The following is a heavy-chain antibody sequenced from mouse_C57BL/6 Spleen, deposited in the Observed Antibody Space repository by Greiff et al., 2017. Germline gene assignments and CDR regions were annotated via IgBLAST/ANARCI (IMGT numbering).Heavy chain of an antibody. Sequence: QVQLQQPGAELVMPGASVKLSCKASGYTFTSYWMHWVKQRPGQGLEWIGEIDPSDSYTNYNQKFKGKSTLTVDKSSSTAYMQLSSLTSEDSAVYYCARTIFYDGYYYYAMDYWGQGTSVTVSS. J-gene: IGHJ4*01. V-gene: IGHV1-69*01. CDR2: IDPSDSYT. CDR3: ARTIFYDGYYYYAMDY. CDR1: GYTFTSYW. D-gene: IGHD2-3*01.